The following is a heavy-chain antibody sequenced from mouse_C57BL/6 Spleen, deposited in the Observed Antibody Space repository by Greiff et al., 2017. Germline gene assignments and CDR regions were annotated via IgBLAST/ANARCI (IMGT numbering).Heavy chain of an antibody. CDR2: IRSKSNKYAT. V-gene: IGHV10-1*01. J-gene: IGHJ4*01. CDR3: VRHGLLRAYAMDY. CDR1: GFSFNTYA. Sequence: GGGLVQPKGSLKLSCAASGFSFNTYAMTWVRQAPGKGLEWVARIRSKSNKYATYYADSVKDRFTISRDDSESMLYLQMNNLKTEDTAMYYCVRHGLLRAYAMDYWGQGTSVTVSS. D-gene: IGHD3-1*01.